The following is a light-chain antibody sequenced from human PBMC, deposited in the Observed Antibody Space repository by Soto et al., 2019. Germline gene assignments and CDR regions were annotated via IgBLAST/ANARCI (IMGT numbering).Light chain of an antibody. CDR1: QTVSTK. Sequence: EIAMTQSPGTLSVSPGERATLSCRASQTVSTKLAWYQQKPGQAPRLLIYGASTRATGIPVRFSGRGSGTEFTLTISSLESEGFAGYFCEPYKDWRPFGQGTKLEIK. V-gene: IGKV3-15*01. CDR2: GAS. J-gene: IGKJ2*01. CDR3: EPYKDWRP.